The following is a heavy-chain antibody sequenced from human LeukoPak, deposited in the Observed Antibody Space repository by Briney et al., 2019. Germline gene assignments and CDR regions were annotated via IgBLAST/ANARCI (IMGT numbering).Heavy chain of an antibody. Sequence: SETLSLTCTVSGGSISSSSYYWGWIRQPPGKGLEWIGSIYYSGSTYYNPSLKSRVTISVDTSKNQFSLKLSSVTAADTAVYYCARRLAVVTQEIDYWGQGTLVTVSS. V-gene: IGHV4-39*01. CDR3: ARRLAVVTQEIDY. CDR2: IYYSGST. D-gene: IGHD4-23*01. CDR1: GGSISSSSYY. J-gene: IGHJ4*02.